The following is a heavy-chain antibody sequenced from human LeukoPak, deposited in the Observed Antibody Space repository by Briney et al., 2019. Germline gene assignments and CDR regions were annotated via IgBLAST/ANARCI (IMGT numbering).Heavy chain of an antibody. Sequence: GGSLRLSWAASGFTFSSYEMNWVRQAPGKGLEWFSYISSSASTIYYADSVKGRLTISRDNAKNSLYLQMNSLRAEDTAVYYCARDKFHYYGMDVWGQGTTVTVSS. V-gene: IGHV3-48*03. J-gene: IGHJ6*02. CDR3: ARDKFHYYGMDV. CDR2: ISSSASTI. CDR1: GFTFSSYE.